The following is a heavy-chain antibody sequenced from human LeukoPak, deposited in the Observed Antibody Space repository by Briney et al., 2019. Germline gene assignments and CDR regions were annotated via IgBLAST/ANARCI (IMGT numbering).Heavy chain of an antibody. J-gene: IGHJ5*02. Sequence: GGSLRLSSAASGFTVSSNYMSWVRQAPGKGLEWVSVIYSGGSTYYADSVKGRFTISRDNSKNTLYLQMNSLRAEDTAVYYCARAVAGNWFDPWGQGTLVTVSS. V-gene: IGHV3-53*01. CDR3: ARAVAGNWFDP. CDR2: IYSGGST. CDR1: GFTVSSNY.